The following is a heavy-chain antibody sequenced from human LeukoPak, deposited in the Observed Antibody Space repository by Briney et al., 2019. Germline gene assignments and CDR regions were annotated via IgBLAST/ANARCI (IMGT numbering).Heavy chain of an antibody. CDR1: GGSISSYY. J-gene: IGHJ4*02. D-gene: IGHD3-9*01. CDR2: IYYSGST. CDR3: ASFGPGYYATRGGYYFDY. V-gene: IGHV4-59*01. Sequence: SETLSLTCTVSGGSISSYYWSWIRQPPGKGLEWIGYIYYSGSTNYNPSLKSRVTISVDTSKNQFSLKLSSVTAADTAVYYCASFGPGYYATRGGYYFDYWGQGTLVTVSS.